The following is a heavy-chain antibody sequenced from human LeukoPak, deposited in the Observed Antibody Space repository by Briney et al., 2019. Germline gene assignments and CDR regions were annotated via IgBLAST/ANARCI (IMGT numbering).Heavy chain of an antibody. J-gene: IGHJ4*02. CDR2: IKQDGSEK. V-gene: IGHV3-7*01. CDR1: GFTFSSYW. CDR3: ARGAGYCSSTNCHLWFDY. Sequence: GGSLRLSCAASGFTFSSYWMSWVRQAPGKGLEWVANIKQDGSEKYYVDSVKGRFTISRDSAKNSLYLQMNSLRAEDTAVYHCARGAGYCSSTNCHLWFDYWGQGTLVTVSS. D-gene: IGHD2-2*01.